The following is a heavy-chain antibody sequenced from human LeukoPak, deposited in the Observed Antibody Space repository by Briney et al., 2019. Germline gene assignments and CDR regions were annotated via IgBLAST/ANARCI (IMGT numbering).Heavy chain of an antibody. J-gene: IGHJ4*02. D-gene: IGHD4-17*01. V-gene: IGHV3-33*08. Sequence: PGGSLRLSCTASGFTFSNAWMSWVRQAPGKGLEWVAVIRYVGSDKYYADSVKGRFTISRDNSQNTMYLQMNSLRAEDTAVYYCARENDYALDYWGQGTLVTVSS. CDR1: GFTFSNAW. CDR2: IRYVGSDK. CDR3: ARENDYALDY.